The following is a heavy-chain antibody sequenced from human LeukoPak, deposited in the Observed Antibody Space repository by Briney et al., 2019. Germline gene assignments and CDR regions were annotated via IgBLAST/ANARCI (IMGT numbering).Heavy chain of an antibody. CDR3: ARLSGYYDSSGYYEGADAFDI. V-gene: IGHV4-39*01. CDR1: GGSISSSSYY. D-gene: IGHD3-22*01. CDR2: IYYSGST. J-gene: IGHJ3*02. Sequence: PSESLSLTCTVSGGSISSSSYYWGWIRQPPGRGLEWTGSIYYSGSTYYNPSLKSRVTISVDTSKNQFSLKLSSVTAADTAVYYCARLSGYYDSSGYYEGADAFDIWGQGTMVTVSS.